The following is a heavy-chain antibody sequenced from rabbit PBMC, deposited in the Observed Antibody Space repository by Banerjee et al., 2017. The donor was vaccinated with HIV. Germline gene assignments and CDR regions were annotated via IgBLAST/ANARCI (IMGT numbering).Heavy chain of an antibody. V-gene: IGHV1S45*01. CDR2: INTNSGNT. D-gene: IGHD4-2*01. Sequence: QEQLEESGGDLVKPGRSLTLTCTASGFSFSDKYVMCWVRQAPGKGLEWIGCINTNSGNTVYASWAKGRFTISKTSSTTVTLQMTTLTAADTATYFRARGAGTIRLDLWGQGTLVTVS. CDR1: GFSFSDKYV. CDR3: ARGAGTIRLDL. J-gene: IGHJ3*01.